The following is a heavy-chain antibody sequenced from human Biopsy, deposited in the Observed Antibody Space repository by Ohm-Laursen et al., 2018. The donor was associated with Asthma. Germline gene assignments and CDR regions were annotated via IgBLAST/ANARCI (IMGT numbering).Heavy chain of an antibody. D-gene: IGHD5-12*01. J-gene: IGHJ6*02. V-gene: IGHV3-7*01. CDR3: TRVLSKYSGAFKRTFHHNGMDV. Sequence: SLRFSCTASGFTFGDYWMSWVRQVPGKGLEWVANIKHDGSEKNHVDSLKGRFTISRDNAKNTLYLQMNSLRADDTALYYCTRVLSKYSGAFKRTFHHNGMDVWGPGTTVSVS. CDR2: IKHDGSEK. CDR1: GFTFGDYW.